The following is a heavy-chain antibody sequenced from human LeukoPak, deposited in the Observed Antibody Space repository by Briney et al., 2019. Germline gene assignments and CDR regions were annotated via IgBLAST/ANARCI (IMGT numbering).Heavy chain of an antibody. CDR3: ARGYYRDAFDI. CDR2: IIPIFGTA. J-gene: IGHJ3*02. D-gene: IGHD3-22*01. CDR1: GGTFSRYA. Sequence: ASVTVSCKASGGTFSRYAISWVRQAPGQGLEWMGGIIPIFGTANYAQKFQGRVTITTDESTSTAYMELSSLRSEDTAVYYCARGYYRDAFDIWGQGTMVTVSS. V-gene: IGHV1-69*05.